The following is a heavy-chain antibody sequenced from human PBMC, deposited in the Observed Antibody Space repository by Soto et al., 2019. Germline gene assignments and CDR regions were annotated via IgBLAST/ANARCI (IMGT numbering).Heavy chain of an antibody. Sequence: LKISCKGSGYSFTSHWITWVRQMPGKGLEWMGRIDPSDSYTNYSPSFQGHVTISADKSISTAYLQWSSLKASDTAMYYCASSGQHSKYYYYGMDVWGQGTTVTVSS. CDR2: IDPSDSYT. CDR3: ASSGQHSKYYYYGMDV. V-gene: IGHV5-10-1*01. D-gene: IGHD6-13*01. J-gene: IGHJ6*02. CDR1: GYSFTSHW.